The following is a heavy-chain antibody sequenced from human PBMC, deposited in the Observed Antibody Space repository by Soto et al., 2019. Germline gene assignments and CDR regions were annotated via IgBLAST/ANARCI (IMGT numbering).Heavy chain of an antibody. CDR2: ISDGPDGA. D-gene: IGHD2-2*01. CDR3: AKDQGALPAEGTRDYYYYGMDV. CDR1: GFAFSSFA. J-gene: IGHJ6*02. Sequence: GSLRLSCAASGFAFSSFAMTWVRQAPGKGLQWISSISDGPDGAYYADSVKGRFTISRDNSKNTLYLQMNSLRADDTAVYYCAKDQGALPAEGTRDYYYYGMDVWGQGTTVTVSS. V-gene: IGHV3-23*01.